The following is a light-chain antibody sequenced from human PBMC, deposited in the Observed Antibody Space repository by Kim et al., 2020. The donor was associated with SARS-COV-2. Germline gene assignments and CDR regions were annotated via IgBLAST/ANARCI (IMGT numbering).Light chain of an antibody. CDR3: QQRGNWPPALT. CDR1: HNIHIN. CDR2: DAA. Sequence: PGERATLACRASHNIHINLAWYQQTPGQPPRLLIYDAAIRAAGIPDRFSGSGSGTDFTLTIGSLAPEDFAVYYCQQRGNWPPALTFGGGTKVDIK. V-gene: IGKV3-11*01. J-gene: IGKJ4*01.